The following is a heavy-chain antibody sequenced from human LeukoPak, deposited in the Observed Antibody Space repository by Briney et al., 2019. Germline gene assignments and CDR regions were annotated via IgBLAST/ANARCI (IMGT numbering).Heavy chain of an antibody. V-gene: IGHV3-30*02. CDR3: AKDLRYCSGGSCYGAYYYYMDV. CDR2: IRYDGSNK. CDR1: GFTFSSYG. J-gene: IGHJ6*03. Sequence: PGGSLRLSCAASGFTFSSYGMHWVRQAPGKGLEWVAFIRYDGSNKYYADSVKGRFSISRDNSKNTLYLQMNSLRAEDTAVYYCAKDLRYCSGGSCYGAYYYYMDVWGKGTTVTVSS. D-gene: IGHD2-15*01.